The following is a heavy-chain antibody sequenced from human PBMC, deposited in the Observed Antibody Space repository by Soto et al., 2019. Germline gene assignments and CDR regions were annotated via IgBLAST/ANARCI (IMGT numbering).Heavy chain of an antibody. J-gene: IGHJ4*02. CDR1: GFSFSTYW. Sequence: PGGSLRLSCAASGFSFSTYWMTWVRQAPGKGLEWVATIRQDGIEKHCVDSVKGRFTISRDNAANSLFLQMDSLGAEDSAIYYCVXXXXXXXXXYYFYSWGLGILVTVSS. V-gene: IGHV3-7*01. CDR2: IRQDGIEK. CDR3: VXXXXXXXXXYYFYS.